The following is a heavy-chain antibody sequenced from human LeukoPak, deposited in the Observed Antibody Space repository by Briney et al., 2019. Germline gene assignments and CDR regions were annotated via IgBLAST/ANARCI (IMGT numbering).Heavy chain of an antibody. CDR2: ISSSGSTI. V-gene: IGHV3-48*03. Sequence: GGSLRLSCAASGLTFSSYEMNWVRQAPGKGLEWVSYISSSGSTIYYADSVKGRFTISRDNAKNSLYLQMNSLRAEDTALYYCARDGDAFDIWGQGTMVTVSS. CDR3: ARDGDAFDI. CDR1: GLTFSSYE. J-gene: IGHJ3*02.